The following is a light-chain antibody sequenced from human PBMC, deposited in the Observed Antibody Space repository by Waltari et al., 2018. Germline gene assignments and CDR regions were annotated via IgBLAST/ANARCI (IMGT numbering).Light chain of an antibody. CDR1: TSDIGDYKY. V-gene: IGLV2-11*01. CDR2: EVN. J-gene: IGLJ1*01. Sequence: QAALTQPRPVSGSPGQSVTISCTGATSDIGDYKYVSWYQQYPDTAPKLMIYEVNKRPSGVSDRFSGSKSGNTASLTISGLQAEDEADYYCNSYAGSNTFYIFGAGTRLTVL. CDR3: NSYAGSNTFYI.